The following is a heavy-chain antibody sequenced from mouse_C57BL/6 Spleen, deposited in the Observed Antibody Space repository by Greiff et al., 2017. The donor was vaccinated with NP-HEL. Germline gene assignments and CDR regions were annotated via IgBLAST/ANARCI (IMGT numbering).Heavy chain of an antibody. CDR2: IDPSDSYT. CDR3: ARQITTVGYFDV. D-gene: IGHD1-1*01. Sequence: QVQLQQPGAELVGPGASVKLSCKGFGYHFTSYWMHWVKQRPGQGLEWIEVIDPSDSYTNYNQKFKGKATLTVDTSSSTAYMQLSSLTSEDSAVYYCARQITTVGYFDVWGTGTTVTVSS. CDR1: GYHFTSYW. J-gene: IGHJ1*03. V-gene: IGHV1-59*01.